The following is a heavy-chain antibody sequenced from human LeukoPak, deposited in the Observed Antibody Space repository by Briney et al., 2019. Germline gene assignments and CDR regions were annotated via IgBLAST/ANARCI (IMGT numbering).Heavy chain of an antibody. CDR3: ARDSSGWSKNY. D-gene: IGHD6-19*01. V-gene: IGHV3-23*01. Sequence: PGGSLTLSCAASGFTFNTDAMTWVRQAPGKGLQWVSAISGSGYDTYYDYSVKGRFTISRDNSKNMLYLQMHSLRVEDTAVYYCARDSSGWSKNYWGQGTLVTVCS. CDR1: GFTFNTDA. J-gene: IGHJ4*02. CDR2: ISGSGYDT.